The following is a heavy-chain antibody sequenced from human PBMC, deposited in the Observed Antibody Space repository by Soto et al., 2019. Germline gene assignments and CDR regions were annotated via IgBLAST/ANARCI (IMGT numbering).Heavy chain of an antibody. V-gene: IGHV1-69*01. CDR3: ARRAVYLISNHNYFDY. CDR1: GGTFSSHG. Sequence: QVQLVQSGAEVKKPGSSVKVSCKASGGTFSSHGIFWLRQAPGQGLEWMGGIIPSFGISNYAQRFQGRVTMTADESTSTAYMELSGLRSDDTAIYFCARRAVYLISNHNYFDYWGQGTLVTVSS. CDR2: IIPSFGIS. D-gene: IGHD4-4*01. J-gene: IGHJ4*02.